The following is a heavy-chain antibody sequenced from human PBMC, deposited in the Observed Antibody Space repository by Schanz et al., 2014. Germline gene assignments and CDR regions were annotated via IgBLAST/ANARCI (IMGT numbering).Heavy chain of an antibody. J-gene: IGHJ3*02. CDR1: GFPFSYYT. V-gene: IGHV3-66*01. CDR3: AKCIGWCGRCAFDI. CDR2: IYSGGST. Sequence: VESGGGLVKPGGSLRLSCAVSGFPFSYYTMNWVRQAPGKGPEWVAVIYSGGSTFYTDSVKGRFTISRDNSKNTLYLQMNSLIAEDTAVYYCAKCIGWCGRCAFDIWGQGTMVTVSS. D-gene: IGHD6-19*01.